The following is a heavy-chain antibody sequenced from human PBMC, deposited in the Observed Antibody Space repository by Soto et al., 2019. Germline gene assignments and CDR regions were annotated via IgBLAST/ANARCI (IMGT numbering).Heavy chain of an antibody. CDR2: IYYSGST. J-gene: IGHJ6*02. Sequence: TLSLTCTVSGGSISSGGYYWSWIRQHPGKGLEWIGYIYYSGSTYYNPSLKSQVTISVDTSKNQFSLKLSSVTAADTAVYYCARGGGVVPAAATYYYYGMDVWGQGTTVTVSS. D-gene: IGHD2-2*01. CDR1: GGSISSGGYY. CDR3: ARGGGVVPAAATYYYYGMDV. V-gene: IGHV4-31*01.